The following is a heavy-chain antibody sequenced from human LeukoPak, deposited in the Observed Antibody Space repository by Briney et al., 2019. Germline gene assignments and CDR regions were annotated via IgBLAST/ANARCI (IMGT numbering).Heavy chain of an antibody. CDR3: ARLEPNYYYMDV. D-gene: IGHD1-1*01. Sequence: SETLSLTCTVSGGSISSYYWSWIRQHPGKGLEWIGYIYYSGSTYYNPSLKSRVTISVDTSKNQFSLKLSSVTAADTAVYYCARLEPNYYYMDVWGKGTTVTVSS. J-gene: IGHJ6*03. CDR1: GGSISSYY. V-gene: IGHV4-59*06. CDR2: IYYSGST.